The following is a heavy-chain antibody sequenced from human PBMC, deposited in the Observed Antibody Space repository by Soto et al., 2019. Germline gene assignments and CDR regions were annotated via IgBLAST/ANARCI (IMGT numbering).Heavy chain of an antibody. Sequence: ASVKVSCKASGYTFTSYALHWVRQAPGQRLEWMGWINAGNGNTKYAQKFQGRVTISRDTSASTVYMELSSLRSEDTAVYYCARKGPGIAAAGGRFDPWGQ. V-gene: IGHV1-3*01. J-gene: IGHJ5*02. CDR3: ARKGPGIAAAGGRFDP. D-gene: IGHD6-13*01. CDR2: INAGNGNT. CDR1: GYTFTSYA.